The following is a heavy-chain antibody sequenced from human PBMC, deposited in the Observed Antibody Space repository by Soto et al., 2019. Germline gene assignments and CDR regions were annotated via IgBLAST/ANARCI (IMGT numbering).Heavy chain of an antibody. D-gene: IGHD3-3*01. J-gene: IGHJ4*02. Sequence: PGESLKISCKGSGYNFAGYWIAWVRQMPGKGLELMGIIYPSDSDTRYRPSFQGQVTISADKSISSAYLQWSSLRASDTAMYYCARGGVSTRTFDYWGQGTPVTVTS. CDR2: IYPSDSDT. CDR3: ARGGVSTRTFDY. CDR1: GYNFAGYW. V-gene: IGHV5-51*01.